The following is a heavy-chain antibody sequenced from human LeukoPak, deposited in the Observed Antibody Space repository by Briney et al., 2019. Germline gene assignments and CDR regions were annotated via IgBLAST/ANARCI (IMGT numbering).Heavy chain of an antibody. CDR3: ARDNSVGDIAWWFDP. J-gene: IGHJ5*02. V-gene: IGHV1-46*01. Sequence: GASVKVSCKASGYTFTGYYMHWVRQAPGQGLEWVGLIIPSGSSTLYAQKFQGRVTMTRDMSTTTDYMELSSLRSEDTAVYYCARDNSVGDIAWWFDPWGQGTLVTVSS. D-gene: IGHD3-16*02. CDR1: GYTFTGYY. CDR2: IIPSGSST.